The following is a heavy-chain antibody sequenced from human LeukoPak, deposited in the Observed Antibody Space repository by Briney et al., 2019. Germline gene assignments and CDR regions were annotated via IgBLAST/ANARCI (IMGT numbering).Heavy chain of an antibody. V-gene: IGHV3-23*01. CDR1: GFTFSSYA. Sequence: GGSLRLSCAASGFTFSSYAMSWVRQAPGKGLEWVSAISGSGGSTYYADSVKGRFTISRDNSKNTLYLQMNSLRAEDTAVYYCARRGRKIGAAGTFDLGLDYWGQGTLVTVSS. CDR2: ISGSGGST. CDR3: ARRGRKIGAAGTFDLGLDY. D-gene: IGHD6-13*01. J-gene: IGHJ4*02.